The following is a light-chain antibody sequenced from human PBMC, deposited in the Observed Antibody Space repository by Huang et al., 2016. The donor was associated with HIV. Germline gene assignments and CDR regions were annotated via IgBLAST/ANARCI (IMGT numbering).Light chain of an antibody. Sequence: DIQMTQSPSTRSASVGDRVTITCRASQRISSWLAWYQRKPGKAPNLLIYKASTLESGVPSRFSGSGSGTEFILTISSLQPDDFATYYCQQYTISPYTFGQGTKVEVK. CDR2: KAS. V-gene: IGKV1-5*03. J-gene: IGKJ2*01. CDR3: QQYTISPYT. CDR1: QRISSW.